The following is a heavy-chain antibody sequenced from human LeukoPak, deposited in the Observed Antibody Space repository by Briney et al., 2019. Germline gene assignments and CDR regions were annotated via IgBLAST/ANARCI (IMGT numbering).Heavy chain of an antibody. CDR1: GFTFTSSA. CDR3: ARVRRDGYNGFEY. J-gene: IGHJ4*02. D-gene: IGHD5-24*01. CDR2: IVVGSGNT. Sequence: SVKVSCKASGFTFTSSAVQWVRQARGQRLEWIGWIVVGSGNTNYAQKFQERVTITRDMSTSTAYMELSSLRSDDTAVYYCARVRRDGYNGFEYWGQGTLVTVSS. V-gene: IGHV1-58*01.